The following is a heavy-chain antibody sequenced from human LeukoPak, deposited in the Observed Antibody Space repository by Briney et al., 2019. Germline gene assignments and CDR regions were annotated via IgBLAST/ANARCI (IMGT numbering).Heavy chain of an antibody. J-gene: IGHJ4*02. Sequence: GGSLRLSCAASGFTFSDYYMSWIRQAPGKGLEWDSYISFSGSTIYYADSVKGRFTISRDNSKNTLYLQMNSLRAEDTAVYYCAKDDGYNYFLDYWGQGTLVTVSS. CDR1: GFTFSDYY. V-gene: IGHV3-11*04. CDR2: ISFSGSTI. D-gene: IGHD5-24*01. CDR3: AKDDGYNYFLDY.